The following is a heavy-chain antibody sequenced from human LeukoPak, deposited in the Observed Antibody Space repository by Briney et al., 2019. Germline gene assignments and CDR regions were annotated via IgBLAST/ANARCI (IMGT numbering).Heavy chain of an antibody. CDR2: INHSGST. CDR1: GGSFSGYY. D-gene: IGHD3-22*01. CDR3: ARGYSTMIGVAPQGVAFDI. V-gene: IGHV4-34*01. Sequence: TSETLSLTCAVYGGSFSGYYWSWIRQPPRKGLESIGEINHSGSTNYNPSLKSRVAISVDTSKNQFSLKVSSVTAADTAVYYCARGYSTMIGVAPQGVAFDIWGQGTMVTVSS. J-gene: IGHJ3*02.